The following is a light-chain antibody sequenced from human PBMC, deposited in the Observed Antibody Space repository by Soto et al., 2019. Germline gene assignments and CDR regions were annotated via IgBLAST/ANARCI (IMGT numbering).Light chain of an antibody. V-gene: IGKV1-39*01. CDR2: FTS. CDR1: HIIGRY. CDR3: QQSYSAPYT. J-gene: IGKJ2*01. Sequence: IQMTQSPSSLSASVGDRVTITCRISHIIGRYLNWYHQKPGKAPKLLIYFTSGLQDGVPSRFNGSGSGTDFTLTISSLQPEDFATYYCQQSYSAPYTFGPGTNLEIK.